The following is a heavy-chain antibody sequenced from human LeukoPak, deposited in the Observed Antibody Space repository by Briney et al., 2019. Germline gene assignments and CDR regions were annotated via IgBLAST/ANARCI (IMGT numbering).Heavy chain of an antibody. CDR2: ISYSGST. J-gene: IGHJ4*02. D-gene: IGHD5-24*01. CDR3: TRDRRDGYNYVDY. CDR1: GGSISDYY. V-gene: IGHV4-59*01. Sequence: SETLSLTCTVPGGSISDYYWSWIRQPPGKGLEWIGYISYSGSTDYNPSLKSRVTMSVDTSKNQFSLKLSSVTPADTAIYYCTRDRRDGYNYVDYWGQGTLVTVSS.